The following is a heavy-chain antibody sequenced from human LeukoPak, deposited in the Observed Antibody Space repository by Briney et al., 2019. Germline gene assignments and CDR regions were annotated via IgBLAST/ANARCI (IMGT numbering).Heavy chain of an antibody. CDR1: GGSIRSSYYY. V-gene: IGHV4-39*01. J-gene: IGHJ5*02. Sequence: SETLSLTCTVSGGSIRSSYYYWGWIRQPPGKGLEWIGSFYYSGSTYYNPSLKSRVTISVDTSKNQFSLKLSSVTAADTAVYSCARHLIGSVGWFDPWGQGTLVTVSS. D-gene: IGHD2-15*01. CDR2: FYYSGST. CDR3: ARHLIGSVGWFDP.